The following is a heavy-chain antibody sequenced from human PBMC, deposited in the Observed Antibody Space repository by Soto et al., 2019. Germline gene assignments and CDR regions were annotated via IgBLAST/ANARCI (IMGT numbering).Heavy chain of an antibody. CDR2: ISSSSSTI. CDR1: GFTFSSYS. CDR3: ARHNNDDDSSGYYYGPAFDI. Sequence: EVQLVESGGGLVQPGGSLRLSCAASGFTFSSYSMNWVRQAPGKGLEWVSYISSSSSTIYYADSVKGRFTISRDNAKNSRYLQMNSLRDEDTAVYYCARHNNDDDSSGYYYGPAFDIWGQGTMVTVSS. D-gene: IGHD3-22*01. V-gene: IGHV3-48*02. J-gene: IGHJ3*02.